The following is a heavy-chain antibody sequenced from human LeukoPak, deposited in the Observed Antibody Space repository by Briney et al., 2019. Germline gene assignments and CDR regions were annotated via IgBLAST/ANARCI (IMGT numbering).Heavy chain of an antibody. Sequence: QTGGSLRLSCAASGFTFSSYAMSWVRQAPGKGLEWVSAISGSGGSTYYADSVKGRFTISRDNSKNTLYLQMNSLRAEDTAVYYCATPKGYCSSTSCPYHYWGQGTLVTVSS. D-gene: IGHD2-2*01. CDR2: ISGSGGST. J-gene: IGHJ4*02. V-gene: IGHV3-23*01. CDR3: ATPKGYCSSTSCPYHY. CDR1: GFTFSSYA.